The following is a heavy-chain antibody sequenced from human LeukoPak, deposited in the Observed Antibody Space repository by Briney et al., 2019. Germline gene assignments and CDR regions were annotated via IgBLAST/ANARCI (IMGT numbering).Heavy chain of an antibody. CDR1: GFTFSSYE. CDR2: ISNSGSTI. J-gene: IGHJ4*02. V-gene: IGHV3-48*03. Sequence: GGSLRLSCAASGFTFSSYEMNWVRQAPGKGLEWVSYISNSGSTIYYADSVKGRFTISRDNAKNSLYLQMNSLRAEDTAVYYCARKYCRSTSCLFDYWGQGTLVTVSS. D-gene: IGHD2-2*01. CDR3: ARKYCRSTSCLFDY.